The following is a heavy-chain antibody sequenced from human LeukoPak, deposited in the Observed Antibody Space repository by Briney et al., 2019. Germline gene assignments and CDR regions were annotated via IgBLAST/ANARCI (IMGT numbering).Heavy chain of an antibody. CDR3: ARDRSDGDYDY. CDR1: GGSISSYY. V-gene: IGHV4-59*01. CDR2: IYYSGST. Sequence: SETLSLACTVSGGSISSYYWSWIRQPPGKGLEWIGYIYYSGSTNYNPSLKSRVTISVDTSKNQFSLKLSSVTAADTAVYYCARDRSDGDYDYWGQGTLVTVSS. D-gene: IGHD4-17*01. J-gene: IGHJ4*02.